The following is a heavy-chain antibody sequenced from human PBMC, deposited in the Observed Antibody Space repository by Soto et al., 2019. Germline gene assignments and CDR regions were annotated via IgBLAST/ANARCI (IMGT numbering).Heavy chain of an antibody. Sequence: QVQLVESGGGVVQPGRSLRLSCAASGFTFSSYGMHWVRQAPGKGLEWVAVISYDGSNKYYADSVKGRFTISRDNSKNTLYLQMNSLRAEDTAVYYCANIRTYYDIGFDPWGQGTLVTVSS. D-gene: IGHD3-9*01. CDR2: ISYDGSNK. CDR1: GFTFSSYG. J-gene: IGHJ5*02. V-gene: IGHV3-30*18. CDR3: ANIRTYYDIGFDP.